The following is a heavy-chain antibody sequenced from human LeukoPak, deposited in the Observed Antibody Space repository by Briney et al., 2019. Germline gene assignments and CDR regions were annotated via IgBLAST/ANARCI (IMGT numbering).Heavy chain of an antibody. CDR1: GFTFSSYA. V-gene: IGHV3-23*01. D-gene: IGHD3-3*01. Sequence: GRSLRLSCAASGFTFSSYAMSWVRQAPGKGLEWVSAISGSGGSTYYADSVKGRFTISRDNSKNTLYLQMNSLRAEDTAVYYCAKDILRFLEWSPLYYFDYWGQGTLVTVSS. CDR2: ISGSGGST. J-gene: IGHJ4*02. CDR3: AKDILRFLEWSPLYYFDY.